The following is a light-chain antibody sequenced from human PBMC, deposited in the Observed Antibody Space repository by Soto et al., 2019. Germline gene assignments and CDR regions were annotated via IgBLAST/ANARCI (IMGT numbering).Light chain of an antibody. CDR3: TSPTPGSLYV. V-gene: IGLV2-14*01. Sequence: QSVLTQPASVSGSPGRSITISCTGTSSDVGNYNYVSWYQQYPGRVPKLLIYMVSNRPSGISNRFSGSKSGNTASLTISGLQAEAEADYFCTSPTPGSLYVFGTGTKATVL. CDR2: MVS. CDR1: SSDVGNYNY. J-gene: IGLJ1*01.